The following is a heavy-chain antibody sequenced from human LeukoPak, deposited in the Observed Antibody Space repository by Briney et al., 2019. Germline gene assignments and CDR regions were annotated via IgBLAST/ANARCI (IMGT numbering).Heavy chain of an antibody. V-gene: IGHV1-8*01. CDR2: MNPNSGNT. CDR3: ARVRAYSSSWYRVDYYYYGMDV. D-gene: IGHD6-13*01. Sequence: ASVKVSCKASGYTFTSYDINWVRQATGQGLEWMGWMNPNSGNTGYAQKFQGRVTMTRNTSISTAYMELSSLRSEDTAVYYCARVRAYSSSWYRVDYYYYGMDVWGQGTTVTVSS. J-gene: IGHJ6*02. CDR1: GYTFTSYD.